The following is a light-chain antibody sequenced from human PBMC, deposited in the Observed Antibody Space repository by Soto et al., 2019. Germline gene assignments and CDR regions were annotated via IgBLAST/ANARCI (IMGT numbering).Light chain of an antibody. CDR1: QSVSSSY. CDR2: GAS. V-gene: IGKV3-20*01. J-gene: IGKJ3*01. Sequence: EIVLKQSPGTLSLSPGERATLSCRASQSVSSSYLAWYQQKPGQAPRLLIYGASSRATGIPDRFSGSGSGTDFTLTISRLEPEDFAVYYCHQYGSSPPFTFGPGTKVDIK. CDR3: HQYGSSPPFT.